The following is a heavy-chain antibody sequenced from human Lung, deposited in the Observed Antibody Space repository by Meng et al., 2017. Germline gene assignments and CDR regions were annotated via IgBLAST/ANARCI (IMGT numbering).Heavy chain of an antibody. V-gene: IGHV4-30-4*01. CDR1: GGSISSSNYY. CDR3: ARGQKGYFDL. J-gene: IGHJ2*01. CDR2: IYNNGST. Sequence: QLQLQQAGSGLVNHYPSLSLTCTVSGGSISSSNYYWSWIRQPPGKGLEWSGHIYNNGSTYYNPSLKSRITISVDTSKIQFSLKLSSVAAADTAVYYCARGQKGYFDLWGRGTLVTVSS.